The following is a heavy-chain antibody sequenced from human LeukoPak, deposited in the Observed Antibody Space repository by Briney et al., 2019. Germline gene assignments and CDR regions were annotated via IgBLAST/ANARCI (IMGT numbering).Heavy chain of an antibody. CDR3: ATFGERFSY. CDR2: ITSHGGST. J-gene: IGHJ4*02. D-gene: IGHD3-16*01. V-gene: IGHV3-64*01. Sequence: VQPGGSLRFSCVASGFIFSNFVMHWVRQAPGKGLEYVSAITSHGGSTYYANSVKGRFAVSRDNSKSTLFLQMGSLRAEDMAVYYCATFGERFSYWGQGTLVTVSS. CDR1: GFIFSNFV.